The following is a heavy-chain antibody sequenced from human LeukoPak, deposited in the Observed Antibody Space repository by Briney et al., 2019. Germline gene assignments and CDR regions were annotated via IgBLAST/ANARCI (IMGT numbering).Heavy chain of an antibody. D-gene: IGHD3-16*01. J-gene: IGHJ4*02. CDR2: ISGGVGST. Sequence: GGSLRLSCAACGFTFNSYSMKWVRPAPGKGRVGVATISGGVGSTYYAHSVKGRFTISRDNSKSTVYLQVNSLRAEDTAVYYCAKGGRQDVTPFDYWGQGTLVTVSS. CDR3: AKGGRQDVTPFDY. V-gene: IGHV3-23*01. CDR1: GFTFNSYS.